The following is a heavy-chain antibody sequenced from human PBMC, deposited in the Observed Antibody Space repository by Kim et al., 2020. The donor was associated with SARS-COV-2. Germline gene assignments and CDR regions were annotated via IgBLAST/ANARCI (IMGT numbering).Heavy chain of an antibody. CDR3: ARQAGYSSRWYPPLDV. CDR2: IYPGDSDT. D-gene: IGHD6-19*01. Sequence: GESLKISCKGSGYSFTNYWIGWVRQMPGKGLEWMGIIYPGDSDTTYSPSFQGLVTISADKSNSTAYLQWSSLKASDTAMYYCARQAGYSSRWYPPLDVWGQGTTVTVSS. CDR1: GYSFTNYW. V-gene: IGHV5-51*01. J-gene: IGHJ6*02.